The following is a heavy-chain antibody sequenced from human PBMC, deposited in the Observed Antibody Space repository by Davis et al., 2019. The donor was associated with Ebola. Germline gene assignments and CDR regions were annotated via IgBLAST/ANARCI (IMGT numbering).Heavy chain of an antibody. CDR3: ARGRTYYDFWSGYSRSYFDY. J-gene: IGHJ4*02. CDR2: INHSGST. D-gene: IGHD3-3*01. Sequence: PSETLSLTCAVYGGSFSGYYWSWIRQPPGKGLEWIGEINHSGSTNYNPSLKSRVTISVDTSKNQFSLKLSSVTAADTAVYYCARGRTYYDFWSGYSRSYFDYWGQGTLVTVSS. V-gene: IGHV4-34*01. CDR1: GGSFSGYY.